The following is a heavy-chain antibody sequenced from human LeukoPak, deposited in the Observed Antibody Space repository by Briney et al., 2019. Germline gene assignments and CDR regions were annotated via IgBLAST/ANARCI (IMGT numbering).Heavy chain of an antibody. CDR1: GGSISSSDW. V-gene: IGHV4-4*02. D-gene: IGHD1-26*01. CDR3: ARDRVGTTRRDYYFDY. Sequence: SGTLSLTCAVSGGSISSSDWWSWVRQPPGRGLEWIGEIYHSGSTNYNPSLKSRVTMSVDKSKNQFSLKLSSVTAADTAVYYCARDRVGTTRRDYYFDYWGQGTLVTVSS. J-gene: IGHJ4*02. CDR2: IYHSGST.